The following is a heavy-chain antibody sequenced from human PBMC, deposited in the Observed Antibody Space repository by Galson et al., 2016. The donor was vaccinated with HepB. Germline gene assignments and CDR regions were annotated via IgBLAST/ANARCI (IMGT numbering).Heavy chain of an antibody. CDR3: AKAGTYSSSKGWFDP. CDR2: ISSSSSTI. Sequence: SLRLSCAASGFTFSSYSMNWVRQAPGKGLEWVSYISSSSSTIHYADSVKGRFTISRDNAKNSLYLQMNSLRPEDTALYYCAKAGTYSSSKGWFDPWGQGTLVTVSS. CDR1: GFTFSSYS. D-gene: IGHD6-13*01. V-gene: IGHV3-48*04. J-gene: IGHJ5*02.